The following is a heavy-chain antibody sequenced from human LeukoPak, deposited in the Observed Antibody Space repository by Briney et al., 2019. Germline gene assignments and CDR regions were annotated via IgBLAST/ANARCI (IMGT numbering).Heavy chain of an antibody. D-gene: IGHD5-12*01. J-gene: IGHJ5*02. Sequence: ASVKVSCKASGHTFTGYYMHWVRQAPGQGLEWMGWINPNSGGTNYAQKFQGRVTMTRDTSISTAYMELSRLRSDDTAVYYCAREVATTSWFDPWGQGTLVTVSS. CDR1: GHTFTGYY. CDR2: INPNSGGT. CDR3: AREVATTSWFDP. V-gene: IGHV1-2*02.